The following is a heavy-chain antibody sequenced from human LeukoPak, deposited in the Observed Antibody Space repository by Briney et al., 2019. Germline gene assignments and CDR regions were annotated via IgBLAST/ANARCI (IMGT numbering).Heavy chain of an antibody. CDR3: ASLYSSGWFGDY. CDR2: IYYSGGT. J-gene: IGHJ4*02. CDR1: GDSISSYY. D-gene: IGHD6-19*01. V-gene: IGHV4-59*01. Sequence: PSETLSLTCTVSGDSISSYYWSWIRQPPGKGLEWIGYIYYSGGTNYNPSLKSRVTISVDTSKNQFSLKLSSVTAADTAVYYCASLYSSGWFGDYWGQGTLVTVSS.